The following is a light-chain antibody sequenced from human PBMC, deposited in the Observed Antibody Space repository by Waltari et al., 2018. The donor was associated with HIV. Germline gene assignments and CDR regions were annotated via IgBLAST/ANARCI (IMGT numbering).Light chain of an antibody. J-gene: IGKJ1*01. CDR3: QQYNTWPRT. V-gene: IGKV3-15*01. Sequence: EVVMTQSPVTLSVSPGERATLSCRASQSVSSNLAWYQAKRGQPPRLLIYGASTRATGIPGRFSGSGSGTDFSLTINSLQSEDFAIYYCQQYNTWPRTFGQGTKVEIK. CDR2: GAS. CDR1: QSVSSN.